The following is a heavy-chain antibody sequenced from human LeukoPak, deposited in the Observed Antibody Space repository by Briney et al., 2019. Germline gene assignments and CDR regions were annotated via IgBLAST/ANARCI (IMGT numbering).Heavy chain of an antibody. CDR1: GYTFTSYG. CDR2: ISAYSGNT. J-gene: IGHJ6*03. V-gene: IGHV1-18*01. CDR3: ARGVVAVAGTSYYYYYYMDV. D-gene: IGHD6-19*01. Sequence: ASVKVSCKASGYTFTSYGISWVRQAPGQGLEWMGWISAYSGNTNYAQKLQGRVTMTTDTSTSTAYMELRSLRSDDTAVYYCARGVVAVAGTSYYYYYYMDVWGKGTTVTVSS.